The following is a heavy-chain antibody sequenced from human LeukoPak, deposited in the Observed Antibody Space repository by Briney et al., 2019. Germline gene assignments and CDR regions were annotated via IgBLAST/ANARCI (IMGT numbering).Heavy chain of an antibody. Sequence: GASVKVSCTASEFTFTDYAINWVRQAPGQRLEWMGWINAGNGNTRYSQRFQGRVTITRDMSTSTAYMELSSLRSEDTAVYYCAAGLLCYGSGSYCSTDYFDYWGQGTLVTVSS. CDR2: INAGNGNT. J-gene: IGHJ4*02. V-gene: IGHV1-3*01. CDR3: AAGLLCYGSGSYCSTDYFDY. D-gene: IGHD3-10*01. CDR1: EFTFTDYA.